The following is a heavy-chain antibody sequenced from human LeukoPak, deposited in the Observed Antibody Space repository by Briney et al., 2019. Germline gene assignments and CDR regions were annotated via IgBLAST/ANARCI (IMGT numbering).Heavy chain of an antibody. D-gene: IGHD3-10*01. Sequence: ASVKVSYKASGYTFTSYGISWVRQAPGQGLEWMGWISAYNGNTNYAQKLQGRLTLTTDTSTSSAYMELRSLRSDDTAMYYCARDRSGPFDSWGQGTLVTVSS. J-gene: IGHJ4*02. CDR3: ARDRSGPFDS. CDR2: ISAYNGNT. V-gene: IGHV1-18*01. CDR1: GYTFTSYG.